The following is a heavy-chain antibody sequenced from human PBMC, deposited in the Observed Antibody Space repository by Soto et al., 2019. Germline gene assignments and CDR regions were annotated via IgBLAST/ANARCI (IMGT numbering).Heavy chain of an antibody. Sequence: ASVKVSCKASGGTFSSYAISWVRQAPGQGLEWMGGIIPIFGTANYAQKFRGRVTVTADESTSTVYMELNSLRSEDTAIYYCARAHGTSWYNWFDPWGQGTLVTVSS. D-gene: IGHD1-26*01. V-gene: IGHV1-69*13. CDR1: GGTFSSYA. J-gene: IGHJ5*02. CDR3: ARAHGTSWYNWFDP. CDR2: IIPIFGTA.